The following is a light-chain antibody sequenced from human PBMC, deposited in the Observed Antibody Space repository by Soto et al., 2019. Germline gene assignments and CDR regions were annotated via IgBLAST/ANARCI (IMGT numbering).Light chain of an antibody. CDR3: QQYYDTPFT. CDR1: QSVSPSSDYKNH. CDR2: WAS. J-gene: IGKJ3*01. Sequence: DIVMTQSPDSLAVSLGERATINCKSSQSVSPSSDYKNHLAWFQQKPGQPPKLIISWASTRQSEVPDRFSGSGSGTDFTLTINSLQAEDVAVYYCQQYYDTPFTFGPGTKVDIK. V-gene: IGKV4-1*01.